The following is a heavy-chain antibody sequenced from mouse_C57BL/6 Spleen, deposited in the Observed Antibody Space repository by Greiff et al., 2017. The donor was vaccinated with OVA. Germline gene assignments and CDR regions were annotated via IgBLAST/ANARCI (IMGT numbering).Heavy chain of an antibody. J-gene: IGHJ4*01. CDR3: ALYGSSWGYAMDY. D-gene: IGHD1-1*01. CDR1: GFTFSDYG. Sequence: EVMLVESGGGLVKPGGSLKLSCAASGFTFSDYGMHWVRQAPEKGLEWVAYISSGSSTIYYADTVKGRFTISRDNAKNTLFLQMTSLRSEDTVMYNGALYGSSWGYAMDYWGQGTSVTVSS. CDR2: ISSGSSTI. V-gene: IGHV5-17*01.